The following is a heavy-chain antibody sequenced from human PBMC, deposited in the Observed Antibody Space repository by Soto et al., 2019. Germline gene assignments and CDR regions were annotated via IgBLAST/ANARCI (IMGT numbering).Heavy chain of an antibody. CDR2: ISNRGDT. D-gene: IGHD2-15*01. J-gene: IGHJ3*02. V-gene: IGHV3-66*01. CDR1: GFIVSDTY. CDR3: AREPRYCRGGSCSITGDAYAI. Sequence: HPGGSLRLSCTASGFIVSDTYVNWVRQAPGKGLEWVSVISNRGDTHYADSVRGRFSLSRDISDNTLHLQMNNLRVEDTAVYYCAREPRYCRGGSCSITGDAYAIWGQGTMVTVSS.